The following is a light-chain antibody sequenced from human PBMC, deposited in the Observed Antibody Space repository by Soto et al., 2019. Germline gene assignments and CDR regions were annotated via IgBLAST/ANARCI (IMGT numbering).Light chain of an antibody. CDR1: RSDVGGYNF. CDR3: SSYTSTNTLV. V-gene: IGLV2-14*01. J-gene: IGLJ2*01. Sequence: QSALTQPASVSGSPGQSITISCTGTRSDVGGYNFVYWYQQHPGKVPKLLIYDVTHRPSGVSNRFSASKSANTASLTISGLQAEDDADYYCSSYTSTNTLVFGGGTKLTVL. CDR2: DVT.